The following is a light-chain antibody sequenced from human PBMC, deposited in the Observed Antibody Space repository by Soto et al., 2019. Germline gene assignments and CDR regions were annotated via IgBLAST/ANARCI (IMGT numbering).Light chain of an antibody. CDR1: NIGSKS. CDR2: YDS. V-gene: IGLV3-21*04. CDR3: QVWDNTSDHVV. J-gene: IGLJ2*01. Sequence: SYELTQPPSVSVAPGKKARITCGGNNIGSKSVHWYQQKPGQAPVLVIYYDSDRPSGIPERFSGSISGNTATLTISRVEAGDEADYYCQVWDNTSDHVVFGGGTKLTVL.